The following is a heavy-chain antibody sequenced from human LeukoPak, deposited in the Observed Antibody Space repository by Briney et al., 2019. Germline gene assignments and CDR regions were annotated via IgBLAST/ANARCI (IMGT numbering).Heavy chain of an antibody. J-gene: IGHJ4*02. Sequence: HPGGSLRLSCAASGFTFSSYWMTWVRQAPGKGLEWVANIKQDESEKYYVDSVKGRFTISRDNAKNSLYLQMNSLRAEDTAVYYCARDWMEGATFEIQGPVDYWGQGTLVTVSS. V-gene: IGHV3-7*01. D-gene: IGHD1-26*01. CDR2: IKQDESEK. CDR3: ARDWMEGATFEIQGPVDY. CDR1: GFTFSSYW.